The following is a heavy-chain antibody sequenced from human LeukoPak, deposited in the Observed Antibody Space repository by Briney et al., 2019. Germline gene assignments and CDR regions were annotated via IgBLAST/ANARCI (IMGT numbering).Heavy chain of an antibody. CDR1: GFTFSSYA. Sequence: GGSLRLSCAASGFTFSSYAMHWVRQAPGKGLEWVAVISYDGSNKYYADSVKGRFTISRDNSKNTLYLQMNSLRAEDTAVYYCATAMVTESYGMDVWGQGTTVTVSS. J-gene: IGHJ6*02. CDR2: ISYDGSNK. V-gene: IGHV3-30-3*01. D-gene: IGHD5-18*01. CDR3: ATAMVTESYGMDV.